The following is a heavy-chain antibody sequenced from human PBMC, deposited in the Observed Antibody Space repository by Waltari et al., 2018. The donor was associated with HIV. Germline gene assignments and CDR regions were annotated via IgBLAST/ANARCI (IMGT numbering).Heavy chain of an antibody. CDR3: ATSGSTYGAEIFDY. Sequence: QLQLQESGPGLVKPSETLSLTCTVSGGAIRNSYYWGWIRQPPGKGLELIGTLYYLGDTYYNPSLKSRVTISGDPSKNQFSLSLKSVTASDTAVYYCATSGSTYGAEIFDYWGQGTLVTVSS. D-gene: IGHD2-21*01. CDR2: LYYLGDT. V-gene: IGHV4-39*01. J-gene: IGHJ4*02. CDR1: GGAIRNSYY.